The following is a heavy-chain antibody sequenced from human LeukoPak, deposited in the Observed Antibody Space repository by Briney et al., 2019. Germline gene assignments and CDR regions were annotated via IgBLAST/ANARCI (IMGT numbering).Heavy chain of an antibody. D-gene: IGHD1-26*01. Sequence: GGSLRLSCAASGFTFSSYAMSWVRQAPGKGLEWVSTLSGGGISTYYADSVKGRFTISRDNSKNTLYLRMNSLAAEDTAVYYCAKGPVVPSTTYFFDYWGQGTLVVVSS. V-gene: IGHV3-23*01. CDR3: AKGPVVPSTTYFFDY. J-gene: IGHJ4*02. CDR2: LSGGGIST. CDR1: GFTFSSYA.